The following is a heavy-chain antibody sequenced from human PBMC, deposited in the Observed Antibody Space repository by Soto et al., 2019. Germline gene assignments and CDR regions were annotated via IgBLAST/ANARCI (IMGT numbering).Heavy chain of an antibody. D-gene: IGHD5-12*01. CDR1: GGTFSSYA. CDR2: IIPIFGTA. J-gene: IGHJ6*02. CDR3: ASSVAKYYYYGMDV. V-gene: IGHV1-69*12. Sequence: QGQLVQSGAEVKKPGSSVKVSCKASGGTFSSYAISWVRQAPGQGLEWMGGIIPIFGTANYAQKFQGRVTINADESTSTTYMELSSLRSEDTAVYYCASSVAKYYYYGMDVWGQGTTGTVAS.